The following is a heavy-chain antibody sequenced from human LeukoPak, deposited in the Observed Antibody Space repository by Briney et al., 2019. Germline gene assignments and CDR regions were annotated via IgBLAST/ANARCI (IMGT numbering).Heavy chain of an antibody. V-gene: IGHV1-3*01. CDR3: AMSVEMPPIPSLDY. D-gene: IGHD5-24*01. CDR2: VSAANNP. CDR1: GYIFTPHH. J-gene: IGHJ4*02. Sequence: VSVKVSCKTSGYIFTPHHIHWMRQAPGQGLELLGWVSAANNPEYSQKFQGRVVITRDASTTTSYLELNSLRSEDTAVYYCAMSVEMPPIPSLDYWGQGTLVTVSS.